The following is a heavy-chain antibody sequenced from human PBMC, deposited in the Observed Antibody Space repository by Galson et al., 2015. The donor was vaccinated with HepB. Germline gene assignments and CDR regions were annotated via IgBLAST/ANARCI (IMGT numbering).Heavy chain of an antibody. CDR1: GYTFTSHT. CDR3: ARRKFDEEAFDY. V-gene: IGHV1-18*01. Sequence: SVKVSCKASGYTFTSHTLDWLRQAPGQGPEWVGRINTYNGQTDFAQKFQGRVTMTIETSTSTAYLELRSLSSDDTAVYYCARRKFDEEAFDYWGQGTLVTGAS. D-gene: IGHD3-10*01. J-gene: IGHJ4*02. CDR2: INTYNGQT.